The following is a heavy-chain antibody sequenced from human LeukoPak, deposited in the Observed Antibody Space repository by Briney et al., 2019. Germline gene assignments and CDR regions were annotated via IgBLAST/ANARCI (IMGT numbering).Heavy chain of an antibody. V-gene: IGHV1-2*02. CDR1: GYTFTGYY. CDR3: ARDLQNCSSTSCYPYYYGMDV. D-gene: IGHD2-2*01. Sequence: ASVKVSCKASGYTFTGYYMHWVRQAPAQGLEGMGWINPNSGGTNYAQKFQGRVTMTRDTSISTAYMELSRLRSDDTAVYYCARDLQNCSSTSCYPYYYGMDVWGQGTTVTVSS. J-gene: IGHJ6*02. CDR2: INPNSGGT.